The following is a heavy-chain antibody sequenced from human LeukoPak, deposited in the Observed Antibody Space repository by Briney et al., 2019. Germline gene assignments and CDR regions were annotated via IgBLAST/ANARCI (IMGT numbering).Heavy chain of an antibody. V-gene: IGHV1-3*01. J-gene: IGHJ4*02. CDR3: AREGVVGATETQLNDY. CDR1: GYTFTSYA. CDR2: INAGNGNT. D-gene: IGHD1-26*01. Sequence: ASVQVSCQASGYTFTSYAMHWVRQAPGQRLEWMGWINAGNGNTKYSQKFQGRVTITRDTSASTAYMELSSLRSEDTAVYYCAREGVVGATETQLNDYWGQGTLVTVSS.